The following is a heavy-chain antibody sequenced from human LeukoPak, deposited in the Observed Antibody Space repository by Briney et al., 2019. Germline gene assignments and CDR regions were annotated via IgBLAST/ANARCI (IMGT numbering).Heavy chain of an antibody. CDR1: GGSFSGYY. D-gene: IGHD3-3*01. J-gene: IGHJ4*02. CDR3: AGGGGEYYGFWGGYQPGIDY. CDR2: INHSGST. Sequence: PSETLSLTCAVYGGSFSGYYWSWIRQPPGKGLEWIGEINHSGSTNYNPSLKSRVTISVDTSKNQFSLKLSSVTAADTAVYYCAGGGGEYYGFWGGYQPGIDYWGQGTLVTVSS. V-gene: IGHV4-34*01.